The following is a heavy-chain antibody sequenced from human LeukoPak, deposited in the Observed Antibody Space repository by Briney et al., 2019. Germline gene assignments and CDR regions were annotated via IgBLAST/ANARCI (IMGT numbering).Heavy chain of an antibody. Sequence: SETLSLTCTVSGGSISSGSYYWSWIRQPPGKGLEWMGYIYYSGSTNCNPSLKSRVTISVDTSKNQFSLKLSSVTAADTAVYYCARAGVGYYDILTGYYPFDYWGQGTLVTVSS. J-gene: IGHJ4*02. CDR1: GGSISSGSYY. V-gene: IGHV4-61*01. CDR3: ARAGVGYYDILTGYYPFDY. CDR2: IYYSGST. D-gene: IGHD3-9*01.